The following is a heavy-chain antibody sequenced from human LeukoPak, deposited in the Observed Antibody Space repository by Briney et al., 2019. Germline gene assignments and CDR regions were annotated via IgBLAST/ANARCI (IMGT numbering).Heavy chain of an antibody. Sequence: GGSLRLSCAASGFTFSCYSMNWVRQAPGKGLEWVSSISSSSSYIYYADSVKGRFTISRDNSKNTLFLQMKRLRAEDTALYFCAKARRTVDAFDIWGQGTRVIVSS. J-gene: IGHJ3*02. CDR3: AKARRTVDAFDI. D-gene: IGHD1-1*01. CDR1: GFTFSCYS. CDR2: ISSSSSYI. V-gene: IGHV3-21*04.